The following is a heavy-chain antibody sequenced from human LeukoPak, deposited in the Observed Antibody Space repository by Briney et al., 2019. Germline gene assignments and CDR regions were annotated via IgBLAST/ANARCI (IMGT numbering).Heavy chain of an antibody. CDR1: GFSFDDYA. CDR3: AKETTVTSTFYYYYYMDV. V-gene: IGHV3-9*01. D-gene: IGHD4-17*01. J-gene: IGHJ6*03. Sequence: GGSLRLSCAASGFSFDDYAMHWVRQAPGKGLEWVSGISWNSGSIAYADSVKGRFTISRDNAKNSLYLQMNSLRAEDTALYYCAKETTVTSTFYYYYYMDVWGKGTTVTISS. CDR2: ISWNSGSI.